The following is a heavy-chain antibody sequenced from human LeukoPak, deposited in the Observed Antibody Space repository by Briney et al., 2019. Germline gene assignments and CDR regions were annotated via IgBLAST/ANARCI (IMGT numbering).Heavy chain of an antibody. CDR3: AREIHSRAFDY. CDR2: IFYSGST. CDR1: GGSISSSSYY. J-gene: IGHJ4*02. D-gene: IGHD2-15*01. Sequence: SETLSLTCTVSGGSISSSSYYWGWIRQPPGKGLEWIGSIFYSGSTYYNPSLKSRVTISVDTSKNQFSLNLTSVTAADTAVYYCAREIHSRAFDYWGRGTLVTVSS. V-gene: IGHV4-39*07.